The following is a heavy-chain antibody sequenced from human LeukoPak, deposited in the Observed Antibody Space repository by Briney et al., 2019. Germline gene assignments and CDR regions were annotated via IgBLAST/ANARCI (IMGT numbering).Heavy chain of an antibody. D-gene: IGHD3-3*01. CDR2: IYGDGNT. CDR1: GFTVSSNY. V-gene: IGHV3-53*01. CDR3: ARAYYDFWSGYPHYFDY. Sequence: PGGSLRLSCAASGFTVSSNYMNWVRQAPGKGLEWVSVIYGDGNTYYTDSVKGRFTISRDNSKNTVLLQMNSLRAEDTAVYYCARAYYDFWSGYPHYFDYWGQGTLVTVSS. J-gene: IGHJ4*02.